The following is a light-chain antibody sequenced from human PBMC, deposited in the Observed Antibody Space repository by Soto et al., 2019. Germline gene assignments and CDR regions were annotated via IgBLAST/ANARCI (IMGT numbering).Light chain of an antibody. CDR1: QSVAKNY. J-gene: IGKJ1*01. CDR2: VPS. V-gene: IGKV3-20*01. CDR3: HQYASSPQT. Sequence: EIVLTQSPGTLSLSPGERATLSCRASQSVAKNYLAWDQQEPGQAPRLLIYVPSSRATGIPDRFSGSGSGTDFTLNISGLEPEDFAVYYCHQYASSPQTLGQGTKVEIK.